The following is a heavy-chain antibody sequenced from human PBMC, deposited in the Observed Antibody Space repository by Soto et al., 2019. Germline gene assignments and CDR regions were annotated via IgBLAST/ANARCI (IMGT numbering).Heavy chain of an antibody. D-gene: IGHD6-19*01. CDR1: GFTFRNYG. V-gene: IGHV3-33*01. CDR3: ARDGADTYLPDY. Sequence: QVQLVESGGGVVQPGRSLRLSCAASGFTFRNYGFHWVRQDPGKGLEWVAVIWYDGSNENYVDSVKGRFTISRDNSKNTLYLHMNSLRAEDTAVYYCARDGADTYLPDYWGQGTLVTVSS. CDR2: IWYDGSNE. J-gene: IGHJ4*02.